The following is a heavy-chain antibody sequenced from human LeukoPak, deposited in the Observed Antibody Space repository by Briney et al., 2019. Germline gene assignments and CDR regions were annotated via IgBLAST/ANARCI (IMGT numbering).Heavy chain of an antibody. CDR2: FDPEDGET. V-gene: IGHV1-24*01. Sequence: ASVKVSCKVSGYTLTELSMHWVRQAPGKGLEWMGGFDPEDGETIYAQKFQGRVTMTEDTSTDTAYVELSSLRSEDTAVYYCATGTFIRRAFDIWGQGTMVTVSS. CDR3: ATGTFIRRAFDI. J-gene: IGHJ3*02. D-gene: IGHD3-10*01. CDR1: GYTLTELS.